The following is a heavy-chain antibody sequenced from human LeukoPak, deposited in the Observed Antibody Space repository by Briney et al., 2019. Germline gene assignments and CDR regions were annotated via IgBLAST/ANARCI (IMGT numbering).Heavy chain of an antibody. J-gene: IGHJ4*02. CDR2: INPDGNKK. CDR1: GLAFSSSW. Sequence: GGSLRLSCAVSGLAFSSSWMDWVRQAPGKGLEWVASINPDGNKKYSADSVKGRFTISRDNAENSLYLQMNSLRVEDTAFYYCARDLAYSRLDYWGQGMLVTVSS. V-gene: IGHV3-7*01. D-gene: IGHD5-18*01. CDR3: ARDLAYSRLDY.